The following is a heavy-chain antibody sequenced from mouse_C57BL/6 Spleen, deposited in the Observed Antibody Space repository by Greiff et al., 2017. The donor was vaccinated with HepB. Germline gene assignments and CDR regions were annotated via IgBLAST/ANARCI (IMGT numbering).Heavy chain of an antibody. CDR3: TRGRRNYAMDY. CDR1: GFTFSSYA. Sequence: EVKLMESGEGLVKPGGSLKLSCAASGFTFSSYAMSWVRQTPEKRLEWVAYISSGGDYIYYADTVKGRFTISRDNARNTLYLQMSSLKSEDTAMYYCTRGRRNYAMDYWGQGTSVTVSS. CDR2: ISSGGDYI. J-gene: IGHJ4*01. V-gene: IGHV5-9-1*02.